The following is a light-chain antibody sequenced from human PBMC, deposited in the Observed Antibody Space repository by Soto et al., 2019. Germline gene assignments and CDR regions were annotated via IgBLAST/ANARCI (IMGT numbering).Light chain of an antibody. Sequence: EIVMTQSPATLSVSPGERATLSCRASQSVSRNLAWYQQKPGQAPRLLIYAASTRATGIPARFSGSGSETEFNLTISSLQSEDFAVYSCQQYNNWPYTFGQGTKLEIK. CDR1: QSVSRN. V-gene: IGKV3-15*01. CDR3: QQYNNWPYT. J-gene: IGKJ2*01. CDR2: AAS.